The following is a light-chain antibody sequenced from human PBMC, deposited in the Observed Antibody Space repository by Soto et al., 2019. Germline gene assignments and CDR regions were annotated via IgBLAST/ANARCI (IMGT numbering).Light chain of an antibody. CDR3: QKAASFPIT. CDR1: QGVSTW. V-gene: IGKV1-12*01. CDR2: TES. Sequence: DIQMTQSPSSVSASVGDRVTLTCPASQGVSTWLAWYQQKPGKAPNILIYTESSLQSGVPSRFSGSGSGTDFNLTTNGLQPEDFATYYCQKAASFPITFGQGTRLEIK. J-gene: IGKJ5*01.